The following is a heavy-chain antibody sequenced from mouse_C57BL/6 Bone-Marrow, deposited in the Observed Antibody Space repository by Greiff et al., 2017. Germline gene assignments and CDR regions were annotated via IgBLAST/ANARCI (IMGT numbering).Heavy chain of an antibody. J-gene: IGHJ2*01. CDR2: IYPRSGNT. V-gene: IGHV1-81*01. CDR1: GYTFTSYG. D-gene: IGHD2-5*01. CDR3: ARRGGIFSNYGEN. Sequence: QVQLKESGAELARPGASVKLSCKASGYTFTSYGISWVKQRTGQGLEWIGEIYPRSGNTYYNEKFKGKATLTADKSSSTAYMELRSLTSEDAAVYFCARRGGIFSNYGENGGQGTTLTVSS.